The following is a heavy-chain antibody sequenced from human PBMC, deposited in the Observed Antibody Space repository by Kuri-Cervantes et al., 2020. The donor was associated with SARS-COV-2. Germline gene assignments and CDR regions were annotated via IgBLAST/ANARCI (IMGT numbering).Heavy chain of an antibody. J-gene: IGHJ4*02. CDR3: ARDLSLELLDLRDF. Sequence: GESLKISCTASGFTFSDYYMSWIRQAPGKGLEWVSYISISRSYTNFADSVKGRFTISRDNAKNPLYLQMNSLRAEDKAVYYCARDLSLELLDLRDFWGQGTLVTVSS. D-gene: IGHD1-7*01. V-gene: IGHV3-11*06. CDR2: ISISRSYT. CDR1: GFTFSDYY.